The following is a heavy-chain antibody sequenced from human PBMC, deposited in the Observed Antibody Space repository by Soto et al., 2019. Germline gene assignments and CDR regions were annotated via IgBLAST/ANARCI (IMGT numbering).Heavy chain of an antibody. CDR1: GFTFSSYA. J-gene: IGHJ4*02. V-gene: IGHV3-23*01. D-gene: IGHD2-2*01. CDR3: AKDGRVVVPAVHRVFDY. CDR2: ISGSGGST. Sequence: GGSLRLSCAASGFTFSSYATSWVRQAPGKGLEWVSAISGSGGSTYYADSVKGRFTISRDNSKNTLYLQMNSLRAEDTAVYYCAKDGRVVVPAVHRVFDYWGQGTLVTVSS.